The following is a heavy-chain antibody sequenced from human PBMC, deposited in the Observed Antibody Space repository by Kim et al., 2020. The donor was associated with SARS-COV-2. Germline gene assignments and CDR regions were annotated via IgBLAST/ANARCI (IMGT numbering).Heavy chain of an antibody. V-gene: IGHV4-34*01. D-gene: IGHD3-10*01. Sequence: NPSLKSRVTISVDTSKNQFSLKLSSVTAADTAVYYCARPTISYGSGSYSIWGQGTMVTVSS. CDR3: ARPTISYGSGSYSI. J-gene: IGHJ3*02.